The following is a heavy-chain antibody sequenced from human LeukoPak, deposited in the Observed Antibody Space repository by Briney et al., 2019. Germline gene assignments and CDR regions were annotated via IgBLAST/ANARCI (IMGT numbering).Heavy chain of an antibody. Sequence: PSETLSLTCTVSGDSISSGDYYWSWIRQAPGKGLEWVSSIDYSGGSSYYADSVKGRFTISRDDSKNTLYLQMNSLRAEDTAVYYCAKTGTTMSRNWYFDLWGRGTLVTVSS. D-gene: IGHD1-7*01. CDR1: GDSISSGDYY. J-gene: IGHJ2*01. CDR2: IDYSGGSS. CDR3: AKTGTTMSRNWYFDL. V-gene: IGHV3-23*01.